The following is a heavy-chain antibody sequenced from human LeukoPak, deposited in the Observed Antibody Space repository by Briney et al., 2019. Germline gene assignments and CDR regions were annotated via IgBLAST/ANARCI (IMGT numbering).Heavy chain of an antibody. CDR1: GYSISSGYY. V-gene: IGHV4-38-2*02. CDR3: ARDNRD. J-gene: IGHJ6*04. CDR2: IYHSGST. Sequence: KTSETLSLTCTVSGYSISSGYYWGWIRQPPGKGLEWIGSIYHSGSTYYNPSLKSRVTISVDTSKNQFSLKLSSVTAAVTAVYYCARDNRDWGKGTTVTVSS.